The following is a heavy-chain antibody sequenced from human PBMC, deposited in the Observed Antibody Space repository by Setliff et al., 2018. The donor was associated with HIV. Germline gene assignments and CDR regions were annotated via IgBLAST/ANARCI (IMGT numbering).Heavy chain of an antibody. V-gene: IGHV3-30*02. D-gene: IGHD3-22*01. CDR3: AKDISGYSY. CDR2: IRADGINK. CDR1: GFTFSSHG. Sequence: GGSLRLSCAASGFTFSSHGMHWVRQAPGKGLECLAFIRADGINKYHADSVKGRFTISRDNSKNTLYLEMNNLRTEDTAVYYCAKDISGYSYWGQGTPVTVSS. J-gene: IGHJ4*02.